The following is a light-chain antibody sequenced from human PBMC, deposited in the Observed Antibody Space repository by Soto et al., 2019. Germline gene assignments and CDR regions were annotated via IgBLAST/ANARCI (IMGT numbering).Light chain of an antibody. Sequence: PGERVTLSCRASQSVSSGYLTWYQQKPGQAPRLLIYGASTRATGIPARFSGSGSGTDFTLTISRLEPEDFAVYYCQKYAGSRTFGQGTKVDSK. CDR2: GAS. V-gene: IGKV3-20*01. CDR3: QKYAGSRT. CDR1: QSVSSGY. J-gene: IGKJ1*01.